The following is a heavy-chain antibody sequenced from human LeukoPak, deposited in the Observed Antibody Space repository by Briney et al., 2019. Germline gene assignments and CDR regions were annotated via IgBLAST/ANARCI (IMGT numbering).Heavy chain of an antibody. Sequence: SVTVSCKASGGTFSSYAISWVRQAPGQGLEWMGGIIPIFGTANYAQKFQGRVTITADESTSTAYMELSSLRSEDTAVYYCARGAGGYSGYDAHYYFDYWGQGTLVTVSS. CDR2: IIPIFGTA. CDR1: GGTFSSYA. V-gene: IGHV1-69*13. J-gene: IGHJ4*02. D-gene: IGHD5-12*01. CDR3: ARGAGGYSGYDAHYYFDY.